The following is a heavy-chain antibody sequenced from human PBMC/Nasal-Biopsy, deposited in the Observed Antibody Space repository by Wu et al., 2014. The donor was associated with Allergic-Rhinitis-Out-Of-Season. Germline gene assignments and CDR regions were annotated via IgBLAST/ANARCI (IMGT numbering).Heavy chain of an antibody. J-gene: IGHJ2*01. CDR2: IFYSGST. CDR1: GGSISGYY. D-gene: IGHD6-13*01. V-gene: IGHV4-59*01. CDR3: ARDRLAAPAGYLDP. Sequence: TLSLTCTVSGGSISGYYWIWIRQPPGKGLEWIGYIFYSGSTNYNPSLKSRVTMSVDTSKNQFSLNLRSVTAADTAVYYCARDRLAAPAGYLDPWGRGTLVTVSA.